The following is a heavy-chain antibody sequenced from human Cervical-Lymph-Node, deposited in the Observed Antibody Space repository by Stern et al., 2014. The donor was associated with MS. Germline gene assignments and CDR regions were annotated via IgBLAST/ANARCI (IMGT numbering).Heavy chain of an antibody. D-gene: IGHD1-26*01. CDR1: TFSNFY. V-gene: IGHV1-46*01. CDR2: INPRSGST. J-gene: IGHJ6*02. Sequence: QVQLVESGAEVKKPGASVKVSFKASTFSNFYIHWVRQAPGQGLEWVGLINPRSGSTSYSQKFQDRVTMTRDTSTSTFYMEVSSLTSEDTAVYYCARDRSIVTYAMDVWGQGTTVIVSS. CDR3: ARDRSIVTYAMDV.